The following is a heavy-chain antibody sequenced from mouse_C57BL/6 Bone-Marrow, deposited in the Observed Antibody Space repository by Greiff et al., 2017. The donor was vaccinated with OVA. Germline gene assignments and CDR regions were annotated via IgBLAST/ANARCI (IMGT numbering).Heavy chain of an antibody. CDR2: IYPGSGST. D-gene: IGHD1-2*01. CDR1: GYTFTSYW. V-gene: IGHV1-55*01. CDR3: ARRGSLRRGFAY. Sequence: VQLQQPGAELVKPGASVKMSCKASGYTFTSYWITWVKQRPGQGLEWIGDIYPGSGSTNYNEKFKSKATLTVDTSSSTAYMQLSSLTSEDSAVYYCARRGSLRRGFAYWSQGTLVTVSA. J-gene: IGHJ3*01.